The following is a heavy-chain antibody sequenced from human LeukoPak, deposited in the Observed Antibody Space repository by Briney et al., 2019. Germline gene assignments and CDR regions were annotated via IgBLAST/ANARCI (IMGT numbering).Heavy chain of an antibody. D-gene: IGHD1-26*01. CDR2: ISGSGGST. CDR1: GFTFSSYA. CDR3: ARARGSYLDY. V-gene: IGHV3-23*01. J-gene: IGHJ4*02. Sequence: GGSLRLSCAASGFTFSSYAMSWVRQAPGKGVEGVSAISGSGGSTYYADSVKGRFTISRDNSKNTLYLQMNSLRAEDTAVYYCARARGSYLDYWGQGTLVTVSS.